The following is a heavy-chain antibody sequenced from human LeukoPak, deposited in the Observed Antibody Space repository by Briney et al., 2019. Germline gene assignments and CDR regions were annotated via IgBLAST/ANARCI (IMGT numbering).Heavy chain of an antibody. D-gene: IGHD3-10*01. CDR2: ISYDGSNK. CDR1: GFTFSSYA. J-gene: IGHJ4*02. Sequence: GGSLRLSCAASGFTFSSYAMHWVRQAPGKGLESVAVISYDGSNKYYADSVKGRFTISRDNSKNTLYLQMNSLRAEDTAVYYCARDRAPLLWFGEYDYWGQGTLVTVSS. CDR3: ARDRAPLLWFGEYDY. V-gene: IGHV3-30-3*01.